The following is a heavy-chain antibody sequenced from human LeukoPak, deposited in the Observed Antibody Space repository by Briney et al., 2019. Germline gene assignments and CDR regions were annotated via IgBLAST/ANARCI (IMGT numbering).Heavy chain of an antibody. CDR2: IYSGGST. Sequence: PGGSLRLSCAASGLTVSSNSMSWVRQAPGKGLEWVSFIYSGGSTYYADSVKGRFTISRDNSKNMLHLQMNSLRADDTAIYYCAKDYRTGSPAYYFDYWGQGTLVTVSS. J-gene: IGHJ4*02. CDR1: GLTVSSNS. CDR3: AKDYRTGSPAYYFDY. D-gene: IGHD3-16*01. V-gene: IGHV3-53*01.